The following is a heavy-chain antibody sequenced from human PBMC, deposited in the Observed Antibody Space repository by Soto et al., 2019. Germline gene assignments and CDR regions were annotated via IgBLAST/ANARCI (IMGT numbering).Heavy chain of an antibody. Sequence: GGSLRLSCAASGFTFSTSEMSWVRQAPGKGLEWVSYVSSSGNNIYYADYVKGRFTISRDNAKKSLYLQMNSLRAGDTAVYYCARWELLTGFDYWGQGTLVTVSS. CDR2: VSSSGNNI. CDR1: GFTFSTSE. CDR3: ARWELLTGFDY. D-gene: IGHD1-26*01. J-gene: IGHJ4*02. V-gene: IGHV3-48*03.